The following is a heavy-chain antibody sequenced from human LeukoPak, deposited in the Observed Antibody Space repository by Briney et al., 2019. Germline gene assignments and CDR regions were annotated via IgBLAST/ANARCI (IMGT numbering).Heavy chain of an antibody. V-gene: IGHV1-2*02. J-gene: IGHJ5*02. CDR1: GHTFTGYY. CDR2: INPNSGGT. CDR3: ARDRTRTKGIAVAGTNWFDP. Sequence: ASVKVSCKASGHTFTGYYMHWVRQAPGQGLEWMGWINPNSGGTNYAQKFQGRVTMTRDTSISTAYMELSRLRSDDTAVYYCARDRTRTKGIAVAGTNWFDPWGQGTLVTVSS. D-gene: IGHD6-19*01.